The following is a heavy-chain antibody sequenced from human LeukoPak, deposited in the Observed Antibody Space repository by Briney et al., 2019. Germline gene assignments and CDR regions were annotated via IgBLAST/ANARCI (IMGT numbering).Heavy chain of an antibody. CDR3: ARNNWKYYYYMDV. V-gene: IGHV1-69*02. CDR2: IIPILGIA. Sequence: ASVKASCKASGGTFSSYTISWVRQAPGQGLEWMGRIIPILGIANYAQKFQGRVTITADKSTSTAYMELSSLRSEDTAVYYCARNNWKYYYYMDVWGKGTTVTVSS. D-gene: IGHD1-20*01. J-gene: IGHJ6*03. CDR1: GGTFSSYT.